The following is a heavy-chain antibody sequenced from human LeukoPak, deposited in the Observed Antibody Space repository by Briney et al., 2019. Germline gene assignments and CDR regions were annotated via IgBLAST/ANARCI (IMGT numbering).Heavy chain of an antibody. V-gene: IGHV3-23*01. J-gene: IGHJ5*02. D-gene: IGHD6-25*01. Sequence: GGSLRLSCAASGFTFSSHAMSWVRQAPGKGLEWVSGISGSGGSTYYADSVKGRFTSSGDNSKNTLYLQMNSLRAEDTAVYYCAKDQYSSGNWFDPWGQGTLVTVSS. CDR3: AKDQYSSGNWFDP. CDR1: GFTFSSHA. CDR2: ISGSGGST.